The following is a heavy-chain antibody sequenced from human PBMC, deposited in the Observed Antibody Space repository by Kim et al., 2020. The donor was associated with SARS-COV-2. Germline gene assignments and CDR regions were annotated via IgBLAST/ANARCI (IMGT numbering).Heavy chain of an antibody. V-gene: IGHV5-51*01. CDR3: ARWKREYGMDV. D-gene: IGHD1-1*01. Sequence: DTRYGPSFQGQVTISADKSISTAYLQWSSLKASDTAMYYCARWKREYGMDVWGQGTTVTVSS. J-gene: IGHJ6*02. CDR2: DT.